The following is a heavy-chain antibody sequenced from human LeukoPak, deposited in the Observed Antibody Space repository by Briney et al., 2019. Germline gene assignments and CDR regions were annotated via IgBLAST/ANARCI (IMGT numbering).Heavy chain of an antibody. J-gene: IGHJ4*02. Sequence: ASVKVSCKASGYTFTSYYMHWVRQAPGQRLEWMGIINPNGGSTSYAQKFQGRVTMTRDMSTSTVYMELSSLRSEDTVVYYCARDSAVSKSGYWGQGTLVTVSS. D-gene: IGHD3-3*01. CDR1: GYTFTSYY. CDR2: INPNGGST. CDR3: ARDSAVSKSGY. V-gene: IGHV1-46*01.